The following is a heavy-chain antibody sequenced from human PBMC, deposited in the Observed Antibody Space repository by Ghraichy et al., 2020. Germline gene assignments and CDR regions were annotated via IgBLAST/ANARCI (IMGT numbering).Heavy chain of an antibody. J-gene: IGHJ4*02. CDR2: IKPDGSEK. D-gene: IGHD5-12*01. V-gene: IGHV3-7*03. CDR3: AREGVDALYYFDY. Sequence: GGSLRLSCAASGFTFSSYWMSWVRQAPGKGLEWVVNIKPDGSEKYYVDSVKGRFTISRDNAKNSLYLQMNSLRAEDTAVDYSAREGVDALYYFDYWGQGTLVTVSS. CDR1: GFTFSSYW.